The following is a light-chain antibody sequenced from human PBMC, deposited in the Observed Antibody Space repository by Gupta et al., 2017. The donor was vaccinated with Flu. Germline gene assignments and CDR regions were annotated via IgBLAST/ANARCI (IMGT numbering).Light chain of an antibody. CDR2: GAS. V-gene: IGKV3-15*01. CDR3: QQYYRWPRT. J-gene: IGKJ1*01. CDR1: QSVGSS. Sequence: PATLSVSPGERATLSCRASQSVGSSLAWYQQTPGQAPRLLISGASTRATGIPDRFSAWGSETDFTLTISSLQSEDFAVYYCQQYYRWPRTFGQGTKVEIK.